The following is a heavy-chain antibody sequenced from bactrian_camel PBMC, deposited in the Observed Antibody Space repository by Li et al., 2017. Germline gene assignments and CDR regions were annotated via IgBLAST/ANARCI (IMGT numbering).Heavy chain of an antibody. CDR2: ISTGGGDT. CDR1: GYTDSVNV. Sequence: QVQLVESGAGSVEAGGSVRLSCTALGYTDSVNVMGWWRQAAGKEREGVACISTGGGDTMYADAVKGRFTISHDKAKNTLYLQMNSLKPEDTDMYYCATCSDPFFGQGTQVTVS. J-gene: IGHJ4*01. V-gene: IGHV3S54*01. D-gene: IGHD3*01.